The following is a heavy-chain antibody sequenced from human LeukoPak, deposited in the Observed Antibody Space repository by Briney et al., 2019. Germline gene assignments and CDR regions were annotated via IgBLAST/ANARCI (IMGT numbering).Heavy chain of an antibody. D-gene: IGHD2-2*01. Sequence: GGSLRLSCAASGFTFSSYAMSWVRQAPGKGLEWVSAISGSGGSTYYADSVKGRFTISRDNSKNTLYLQMNSLRAEDTAVYYCARAEVQYCSSTSCYCDYWGQGTLVTVSS. J-gene: IGHJ4*02. CDR1: GFTFSSYA. V-gene: IGHV3-23*01. CDR3: ARAEVQYCSSTSCYCDY. CDR2: ISGSGGST.